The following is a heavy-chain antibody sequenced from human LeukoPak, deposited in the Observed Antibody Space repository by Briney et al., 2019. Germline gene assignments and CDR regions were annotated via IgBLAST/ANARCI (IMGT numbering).Heavy chain of an antibody. D-gene: IGHD1-20*01. CDR3: ARDLLTGTWREGHAFDI. V-gene: IGHV3-48*03. CDR1: GFTFSSYE. CDR2: ISSSGSNI. Sequence: GGSLRLSCAASGFTFSSYEMNWVRPAPGKGLEGVSYISSSGSNIYYADSVKGRFTVSRDNAKNSLYLQTNSLRAEDTAVYYCARDLLTGTWREGHAFDIWGQGTMVTVAS. J-gene: IGHJ3*02.